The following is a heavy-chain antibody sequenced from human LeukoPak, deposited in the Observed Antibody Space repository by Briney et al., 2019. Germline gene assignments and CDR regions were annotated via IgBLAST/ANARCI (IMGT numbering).Heavy chain of an antibody. CDR2: ISVSGDTT. V-gene: IGHV3-23*01. J-gene: IGHJ4*02. D-gene: IGHD2-2*01. CDR3: AKAPPIGYCSSTTCYFDY. Sequence: PGGSLRLSCAVSGFTFSSYAMSWVRQAPGKGLEWVSAISVSGDTTYYADSVKGRFTISRDNSKNTLYLQMNSLRAEDTALYYCAKAPPIGYCSSTTCYFDYWGQGTLVTVSS. CDR1: GFTFSSYA.